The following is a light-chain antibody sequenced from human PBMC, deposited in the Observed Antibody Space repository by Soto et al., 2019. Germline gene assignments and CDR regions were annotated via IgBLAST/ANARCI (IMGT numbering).Light chain of an antibody. J-gene: IGKJ5*01. CDR1: QGIGNH. CDR3: LQHDSFPPT. V-gene: IGKV1-17*03. CDR2: AAS. Sequence: DIHMTQSPSAISASVGCIFTISCRASQGIGNHLAWFQKNTGKVPQRLIYAASSLQTGVPSRVRGSGYGTDVTITINSMQTEDFETYYCLQHDSFPPTFGQGTRLEIK.